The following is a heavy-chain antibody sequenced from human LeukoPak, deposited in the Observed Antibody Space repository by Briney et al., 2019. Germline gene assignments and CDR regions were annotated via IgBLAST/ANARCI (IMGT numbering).Heavy chain of an antibody. V-gene: IGHV4-34*01. CDR2: INHSGST. CDR3: ARGGRMVRGVIIYGMDV. CDR1: GGSLSGYY. J-gene: IGHJ6*02. D-gene: IGHD3-10*01. Sequence: SETLSLTCAVYGGSLSGYYWSWIRQPPGKGLEWIGEINHSGSTNYNPSLKSRVTTSVDTSKNQFSLKLSSVTAADTAVYYCARGGRMVRGVIIYGMDVWGQGTTVTVSS.